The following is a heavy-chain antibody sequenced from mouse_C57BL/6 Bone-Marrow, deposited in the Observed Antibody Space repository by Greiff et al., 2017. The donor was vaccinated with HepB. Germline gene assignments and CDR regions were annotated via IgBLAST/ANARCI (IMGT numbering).Heavy chain of an antibody. CDR3: ARESLWSAMDY. CDR1: GYTFTSYW. J-gene: IGHJ4*01. Sequence: QVQLQQPGAELVRPGTSVKLSCKASGYTFTSYWMHWVKQRPGQGLEWIGVIDPSDSYTNYNQKFKGKATLTVDTSSSTAYMQLSSLTSEDSAVYYCARESLWSAMDYWGLGTSVTVSS. D-gene: IGHD6-5*01. V-gene: IGHV1-59*01. CDR2: IDPSDSYT.